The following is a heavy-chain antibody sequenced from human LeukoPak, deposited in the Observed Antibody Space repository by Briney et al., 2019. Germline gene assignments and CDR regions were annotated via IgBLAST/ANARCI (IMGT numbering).Heavy chain of an antibody. V-gene: IGHV4-59*01. D-gene: IGHD6-19*01. CDR2: IYYSGST. CDR1: GGSISSYY. CDR3: ARTGPRQLIDY. Sequence: SETLSLTCTVSGGSISSYYWSWIRQPPGKGLEWIGYIYYSGSTNYNPSLKSRVNISVDTSKNQFSLKLSSVTAADTAVYYCARTGPRQLIDYWGQGTLVTVSS. J-gene: IGHJ4*02.